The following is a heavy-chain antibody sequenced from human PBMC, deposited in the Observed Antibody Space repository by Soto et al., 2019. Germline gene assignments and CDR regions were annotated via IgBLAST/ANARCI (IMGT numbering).Heavy chain of an antibody. CDR2: IYYSGST. D-gene: IGHD3-3*01. CDR3: ARGYREITIFGVVIYYFVY. CDR1: GGSISSYY. J-gene: IGHJ4*02. V-gene: IGHV4-59*01. Sequence: PSETLSLTCTVSGGSISSYYWSWIRQPPGKGLEWIGYIYYSGSTNYNPSLKSRVTISVDTSKNQFSLKLSSVTAADTAVYYCARGYREITIFGVVIYYFVYWGQGTLVTVS.